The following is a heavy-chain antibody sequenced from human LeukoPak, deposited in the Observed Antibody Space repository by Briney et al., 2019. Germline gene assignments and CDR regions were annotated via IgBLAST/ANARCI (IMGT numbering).Heavy chain of an antibody. CDR1: GFTFDDYA. Sequence: GGSLRLSCVGSGFTFDDYAMHWVRQAPGKGLEWVSGISWNSGRRGYADSVKGRFTISRDNARTSLYLQMNSLRAEDMALYYCAKGPDYDILTPIDYWGQGTLITVSS. D-gene: IGHD3-9*01. CDR2: ISWNSGRR. V-gene: IGHV3-9*03. J-gene: IGHJ4*02. CDR3: AKGPDYDILTPIDY.